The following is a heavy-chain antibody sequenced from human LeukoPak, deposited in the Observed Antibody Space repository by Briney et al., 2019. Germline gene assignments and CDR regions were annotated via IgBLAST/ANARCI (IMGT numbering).Heavy chain of an antibody. CDR3: ARIGGSGYTYGTFDY. D-gene: IGHD5-18*01. J-gene: IGHJ4*02. Sequence: ASVKVSCKASGYTFTDYYMHWMRQAPGQGLEWMGWINCNSGGTSYAQKFQGRVTMTRDTSISTAYVEMSRLRFDDTAVYYCARIGGSGYTYGTFDYWGQGTLVTVSS. CDR2: INCNSGGT. V-gene: IGHV1-2*02. CDR1: GYTFTDYY.